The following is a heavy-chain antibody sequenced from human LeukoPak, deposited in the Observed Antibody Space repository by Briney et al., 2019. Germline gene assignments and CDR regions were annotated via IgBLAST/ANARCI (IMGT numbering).Heavy chain of an antibody. CDR2: ISDSGGST. CDR3: ANLPGVSGSSRRSSRQNWFDP. CDR1: GFTFSSYA. V-gene: IGHV3-23*01. D-gene: IGHD2-2*01. J-gene: IGHJ5*02. Sequence: GGSLRLSCAASGFTFSSYAMSWVRQAPGKGLEWVSSISDSGGSTHYADSVKGRFTISRDNSKNTLYLQMNSLRAEDTAVYYCANLPGVSGSSRRSSRQNWFDPWGQGTLVTVSS.